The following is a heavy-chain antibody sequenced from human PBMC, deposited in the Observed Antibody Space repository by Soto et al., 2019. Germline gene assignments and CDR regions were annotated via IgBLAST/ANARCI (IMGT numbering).Heavy chain of an antibody. V-gene: IGHV3-23*01. CDR1: EFTFRTFA. J-gene: IGHJ4*02. CDR2: ISGGGGAT. CDR3: AKAVTISRSLIDS. D-gene: IGHD3-10*01. Sequence: EVRLLESGGGLVQPGGSLRLSCAASEFTFRTFAMSWVRQAPGKGLEWVSGISGGGGATYYADSVKGRFTISRDGSKNTLYLQMNSLRAEDTGIYYCAKAVTISRSLIDSWGQGTLVTVSS.